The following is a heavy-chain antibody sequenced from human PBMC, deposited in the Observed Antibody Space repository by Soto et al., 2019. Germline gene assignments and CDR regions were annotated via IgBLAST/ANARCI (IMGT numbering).Heavy chain of an antibody. CDR3: ARHGREWIVLN. V-gene: IGHV4-59*08. CDR1: GGSISSYY. CDR2: IYYSGST. J-gene: IGHJ4*02. D-gene: IGHD2-2*03. Sequence: SETLSLTCTVSGGSISSYYWSWIRQPPGKGLEWIGYIYYSGSTNYNPSLKSRVTISVDTSKNQFSRKLSSVTAADTAVYYCARHGREWIVLNWGQGTLVTVSS.